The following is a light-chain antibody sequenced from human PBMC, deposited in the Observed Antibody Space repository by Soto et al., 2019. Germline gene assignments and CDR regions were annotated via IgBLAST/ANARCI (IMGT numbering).Light chain of an antibody. Sequence: EIVMTQSAAALSVSPGDSATLSCRASQRISNNVAWYQQTPGQAPRLLIYDADTRATGVPDRFVGSGSGTEFTLTISSLQSEDFAVYYCQQCYNWPRTFGRGTKVDIK. CDR1: QRISNN. V-gene: IGKV3-15*01. CDR3: QQCYNWPRT. CDR2: DAD. J-gene: IGKJ1*01.